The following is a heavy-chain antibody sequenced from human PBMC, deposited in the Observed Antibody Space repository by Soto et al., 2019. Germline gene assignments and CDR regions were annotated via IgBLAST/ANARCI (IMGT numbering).Heavy chain of an antibody. V-gene: IGHV4-34*01. CDR3: ATLGDYYYSMDV. D-gene: IGHD4-17*01. CDR2: INHSGST. J-gene: IGHJ6*03. Sequence: QVQLQQWGAGLLKPSETLSLTCAVYGVSFSGYYWSWIRQPPGKGLEWIGEINHSGSTNYNPALKSRVTISVDTSKNQFSLKLSSVTAADTAVYYCATLGDYYYSMDVWGKGTTVTVSS. CDR1: GVSFSGYY.